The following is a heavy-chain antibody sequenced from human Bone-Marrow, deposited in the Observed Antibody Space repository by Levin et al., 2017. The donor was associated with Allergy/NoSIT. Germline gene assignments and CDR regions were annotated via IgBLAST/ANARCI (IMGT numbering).Heavy chain of an antibody. Sequence: PSETLSLTCAVYGGSFSGYYWSWIRQPPGKGLEWIGEINHSGSTNYNPSLKSRVTISVDTSKNQFSLKLSSVTAADTAVYYCARGLRYSSSWYGRDAFDIWGQGTMVTVSS. CDR2: INHSGST. D-gene: IGHD6-13*01. V-gene: IGHV4-34*01. CDR3: ARGLRYSSSWYGRDAFDI. CDR1: GGSFSGYY. J-gene: IGHJ3*02.